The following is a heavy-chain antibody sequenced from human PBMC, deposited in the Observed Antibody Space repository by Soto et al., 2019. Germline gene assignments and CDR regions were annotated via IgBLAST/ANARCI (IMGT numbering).Heavy chain of an antibody. Sequence: GEALKISCKGFGYRFTTYWISWVRQMPGKGLEWMGRIDPSDSYTNYSPSFQGHVTISADKSISTAYLQWSSLKASVTPMYYCARQGIVVVPAARDYYYYGMDVWGQGTTVTVSS. CDR2: IDPSDSYT. V-gene: IGHV5-10-1*01. CDR3: ARQGIVVVPAARDYYYYGMDV. J-gene: IGHJ6*02. D-gene: IGHD2-2*01. CDR1: GYRFTTYW.